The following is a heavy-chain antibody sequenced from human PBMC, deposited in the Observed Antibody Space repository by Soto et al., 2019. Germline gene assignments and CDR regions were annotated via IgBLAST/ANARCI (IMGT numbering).Heavy chain of an antibody. CDR1: GLTFSSYG. D-gene: IGHD2-8*01. J-gene: IGHJ3*02. CDR3: ARDKLLMVYANAFDI. Sequence: LRLSCAASGLTFSSYGMHWVRRAPAKGLEWVAVIWYDGSNKYYADSVKGRFTISRDNSKHPLYLQMHSLRAEDTAVYYCARDKLLMVYANAFDIWGQGTMVTVSS. V-gene: IGHV3-33*01. CDR2: IWYDGSNK.